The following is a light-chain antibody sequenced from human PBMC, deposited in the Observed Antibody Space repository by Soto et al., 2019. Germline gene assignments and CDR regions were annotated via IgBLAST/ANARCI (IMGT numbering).Light chain of an antibody. CDR1: SGYSNYK. V-gene: IGLV9-49*01. Sequence: QSVLTQPPSASASLGASVTLTCTLSSGYSNYKVDWYQQRPGKGPRFVMRVGTGGIVGSKGDGIPDRFSVLGSGLNRYLTIKNSQEEDESDYHCGADHGSGSNFVYVFGTGTKLTVL. CDR3: GADHGSGSNFVYV. J-gene: IGLJ1*01. CDR2: VGTGGIVG.